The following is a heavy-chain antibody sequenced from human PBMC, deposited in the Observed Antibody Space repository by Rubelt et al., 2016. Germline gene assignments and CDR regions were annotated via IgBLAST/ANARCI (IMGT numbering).Heavy chain of an antibody. J-gene: IGHJ4*02. D-gene: IGHD2/OR15-2a*01. V-gene: IGHV3-7*02. CDR1: GFIFSSNY. Sequence: EVQLVESGGGLVQPGGSLRLSCEGSGFIFSSNYMAWVRQAPGKGPEWVANIKQDGSEEYYVVCVKGRFTISRDNARNSLYLQMISLRVEDTAVYYCARGRTLGYWGQGALVTVSS. CDR3: ARGRTLGY. CDR2: IKQDGSEE.